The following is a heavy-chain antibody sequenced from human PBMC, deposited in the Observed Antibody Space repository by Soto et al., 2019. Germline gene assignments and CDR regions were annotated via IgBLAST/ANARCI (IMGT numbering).Heavy chain of an antibody. CDR1: GLTFDDYA. Sequence: GGSLRLSCAASGLTFDDYAMHWVRQAPGKGLEWVSGISWNSGSIGYADSVKGRFTISRDNAKNSLYPQMNSLRAEDTALYYCAKDIYSSSWYTFDPWGQGTLVTVSS. V-gene: IGHV3-9*01. D-gene: IGHD6-13*01. CDR2: ISWNSGSI. J-gene: IGHJ5*02. CDR3: AKDIYSSSWYTFDP.